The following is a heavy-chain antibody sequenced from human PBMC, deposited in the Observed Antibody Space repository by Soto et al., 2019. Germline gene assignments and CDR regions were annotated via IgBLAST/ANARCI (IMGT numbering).Heavy chain of an antibody. V-gene: IGHV1-18*01. CDR2: ISAYNGNT. D-gene: IGHD3-10*01. CDR3: ARVAITLVRGVSFYYYYGMDV. J-gene: IGHJ6*04. Sequence: QVQLVQSGAEVKKPGASVKVSCKASGYTFTSYGISWVRQAPGQGLEWMGWISAYNGNTNYAQKLQGRVTMTTDTSPSTAYMERRSLRSDDTAVYYCARVAITLVRGVSFYYYYGMDVWGKGTTVTVSS. CDR1: GYTFTSYG.